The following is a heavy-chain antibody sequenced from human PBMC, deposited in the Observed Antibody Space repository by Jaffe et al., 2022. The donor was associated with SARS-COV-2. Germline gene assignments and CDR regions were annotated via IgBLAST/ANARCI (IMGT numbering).Heavy chain of an antibody. CDR2: ISGSGGST. CDR3: AKDAVVVTAISGEFDY. Sequence: EVQLLESGGGLVQPGGSLRLSCAASGFTFSSYAMSWVRQAPGKGLEWVSAISGSGGSTYYADSVKGRFTISRDNSKNTLYLQMNSLRAEDTAVYYCAKDAVVVTAISGEFDYWGQGTLVTVSS. D-gene: IGHD2-21*02. V-gene: IGHV3-23*01. CDR1: GFTFSSYA. J-gene: IGHJ4*02.